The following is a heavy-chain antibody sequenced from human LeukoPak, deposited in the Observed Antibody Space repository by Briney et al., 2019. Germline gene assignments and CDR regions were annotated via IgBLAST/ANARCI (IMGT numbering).Heavy chain of an antibody. V-gene: IGHV3-30-3*01. J-gene: IGHJ4*02. CDR3: ARPIQLWSVDFDY. CDR2: ISYDGSNK. D-gene: IGHD5-18*01. Sequence: GGSLRLSCAASGFTFSSYAMHWVRQAPGKGLEWVAVISYDGSNKYYADSVKGRFTISRDNSKNTLYLQMNSLRAEDTAVYYCARPIQLWSVDFDYWGQGTLVTVSS. CDR1: GFTFSSYA.